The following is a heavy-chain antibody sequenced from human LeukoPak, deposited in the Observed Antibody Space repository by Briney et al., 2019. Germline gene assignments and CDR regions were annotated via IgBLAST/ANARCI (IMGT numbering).Heavy chain of an antibody. CDR2: IRSKANSYAT. CDR3: TRHANSSGLVY. J-gene: IGHJ4*02. CDR1: GFTFSGSA. V-gene: IGHV3-73*01. D-gene: IGHD6-19*01. Sequence: PGGSLRLSCAASGFTFSGSAMHWVRQASGKGLEWVGRIRSKANSYATAYAASVKGRFTISRDDSKNTAYLQMNSLKTEDTAVYYCTRHANSSGLVYWGQGTLVTVSS.